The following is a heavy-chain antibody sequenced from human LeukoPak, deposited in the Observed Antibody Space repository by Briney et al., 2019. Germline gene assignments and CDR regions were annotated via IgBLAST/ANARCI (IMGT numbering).Heavy chain of an antibody. Sequence: ASVKVSCKASGYTFTSYDINWVRQATGQGLEWMGWMNPNSGNTGYAQKFQGRVTITRNTSISTAYMELSSLRSEDTAVYYCARRGITIFGVVDNWFDPWGQGTLVTVSS. D-gene: IGHD3-3*01. CDR2: MNPNSGNT. V-gene: IGHV1-8*03. CDR1: GYTFTSYD. J-gene: IGHJ5*02. CDR3: ARRGITIFGVVDNWFDP.